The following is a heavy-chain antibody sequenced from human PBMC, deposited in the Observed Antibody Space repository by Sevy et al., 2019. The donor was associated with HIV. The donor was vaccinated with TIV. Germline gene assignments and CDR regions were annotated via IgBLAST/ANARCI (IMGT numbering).Heavy chain of an antibody. D-gene: IGHD2-8*01. CDR1: GFNFNIYS. J-gene: IGHJ4*02. CDR3: AREGCTRPHDH. Sequence: GGSLRLSCVASGFNFNIYSMSWVRQAPGKGLGWVSTLSFGCGRINHADSVQGRFTMSRDDSKKTAYLEMNSLRAEDTAVYYCAREGCTRPHDHWGQGTLVTVSS. CDR2: LSFGCGRI. V-gene: IGHV3-23*01.